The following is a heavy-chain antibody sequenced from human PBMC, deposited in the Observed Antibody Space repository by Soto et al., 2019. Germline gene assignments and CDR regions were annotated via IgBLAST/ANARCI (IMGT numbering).Heavy chain of an antibody. V-gene: IGHV1-69*01. J-gene: IGHJ3*02. D-gene: IGHD3-10*01. CDR1: GGTFSNYA. CDR3: ASDPLVRGVTSAFDI. Sequence: QVQLVQSGAEVKKPGSSVKVSCKASGGTFSNYAINWVRQAPGQGLEWMGGIITFLASANYAQKFQGRVKITADESTSTAYMELSSLRSEDTALYYCASDPLVRGVTSAFDIWGQGTLVTVSS. CDR2: IITFLASA.